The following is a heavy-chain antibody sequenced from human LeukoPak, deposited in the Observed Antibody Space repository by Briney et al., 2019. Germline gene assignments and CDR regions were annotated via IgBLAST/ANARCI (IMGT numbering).Heavy chain of an antibody. CDR2: IYTSGST. J-gene: IGHJ2*01. CDR3: ALGLPDIVATTSLGLWYFDL. V-gene: IGHV4-4*07. CDR1: GGSISSYY. D-gene: IGHD5-12*01. Sequence: PSETLSLTCTVSGGSISSYYWSWIRQPAGKGLEWIGRIYTSGSTNYNPSLKSRVTMSVDTSKNQFSLKLSSVTAADTAVYYCALGLPDIVATTSLGLWYFDLWGRGTLVTVSS.